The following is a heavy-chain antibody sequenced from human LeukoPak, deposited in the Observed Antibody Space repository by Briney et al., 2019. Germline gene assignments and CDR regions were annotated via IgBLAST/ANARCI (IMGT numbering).Heavy chain of an antibody. D-gene: IGHD4-11*01. Sequence: GGSLRLSCAASGFTFSSYSMNWVRQAPGKGLEWVSSISSSSSYIYYADSVKGRFTISRDNAKNSLYLQMNSLRAEDTAVYYCAREHSNYGKPGVFDYGGQGTLVTVSS. CDR2: ISSSSSYI. V-gene: IGHV3-21*01. J-gene: IGHJ4*02. CDR1: GFTFSSYS. CDR3: AREHSNYGKPGVFDY.